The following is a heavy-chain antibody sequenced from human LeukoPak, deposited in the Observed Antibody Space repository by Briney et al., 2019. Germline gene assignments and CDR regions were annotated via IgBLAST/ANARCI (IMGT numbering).Heavy chain of an antibody. CDR3: AKGQTLAVAGMIY. CDR1: GFTFSSYG. D-gene: IGHD6-19*01. CDR2: IWYDGSNK. Sequence: PGRSLRLSCAASGFTFSSYGMHWVRQAPGKGLEWAAVIWYDGSNKYYADSVKGRFTISRDNSKNTLYLQMNSLRAEDTAVYYCAKGQTLAVAGMIYWGQGTLVTVSS. V-gene: IGHV3-33*06. J-gene: IGHJ4*02.